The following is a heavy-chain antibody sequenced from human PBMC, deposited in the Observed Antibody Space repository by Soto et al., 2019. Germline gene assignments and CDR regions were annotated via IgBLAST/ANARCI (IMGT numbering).Heavy chain of an antibody. CDR2: ISYDGSNK. D-gene: IGHD6-13*01. Sequence: QVQLVESGGGVVQPGRSLRLSCAASGFTFRSYAMHWVRQAPGKGLAWVAVISYDGSNKYYADSVKGRFTISRDNSKNTLYLQMNSLRAEDTAVYYCARDNAAGDLWDLKWFGPWGEGTLVTVFS. CDR3: ARDNAAGDLWDLKWFGP. V-gene: IGHV3-30-3*01. J-gene: IGHJ5*02. CDR1: GFTFRSYA.